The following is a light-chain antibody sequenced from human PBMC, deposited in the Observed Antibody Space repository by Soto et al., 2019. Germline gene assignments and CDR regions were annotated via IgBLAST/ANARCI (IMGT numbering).Light chain of an antibody. V-gene: IGLV8-61*01. CDR2: STN. CDR3: VLYIGSSWV. Sequence: QTVVTQEPSFSVSPGGTVTLTCALSSGSVSTSYFPSWYQQTPGQAPRTLIYSTNTRSSGVPDRFSCSILGNKAALTITGAQADDESDYYCVLYIGSSWVFGGGTQLTVL. CDR1: SGSVSTSYF. J-gene: IGLJ3*02.